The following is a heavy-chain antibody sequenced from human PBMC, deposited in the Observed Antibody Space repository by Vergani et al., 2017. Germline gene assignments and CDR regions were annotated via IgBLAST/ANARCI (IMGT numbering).Heavy chain of an antibody. V-gene: IGHV1-2*02. D-gene: IGHD4-11*01. CDR3: ARDSNYVDMGYYYMDV. CDR1: GYTFTGYY. J-gene: IGHJ6*03. CDR2: INPNSGGT. Sequence: QVQLVQSGAEVKKPGASVKVSCKASGYTFTGYYMHWVRQAPGQGLEWMGWINPNSGGTNYAQKFQGRVTMTRDTSISTAYMELSRLRSDDTAVYYCARDSNYVDMGYYYMDVWGKGTTVTVSS.